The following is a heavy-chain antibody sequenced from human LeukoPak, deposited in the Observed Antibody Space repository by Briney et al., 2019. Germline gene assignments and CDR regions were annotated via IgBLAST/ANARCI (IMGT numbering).Heavy chain of an antibody. Sequence: SETLSLTCAVYGGPFSGYYWSWIRQPPGKGLEWIGEINHSGSTNYNPSLKSRVTISVDTSKNQFSLKLSSVTAADTAVYYCARGYYDFWSGYYHYYMDVWGKGTTVTVSS. CDR3: ARGYYDFWSGYYHYYMDV. D-gene: IGHD3-3*01. V-gene: IGHV4-34*01. CDR2: INHSGST. CDR1: GGPFSGYY. J-gene: IGHJ6*03.